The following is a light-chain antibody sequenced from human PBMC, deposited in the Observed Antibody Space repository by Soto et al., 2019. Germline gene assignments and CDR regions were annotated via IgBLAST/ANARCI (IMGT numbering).Light chain of an antibody. CDR3: QQYNSYST. J-gene: IGKJ1*01. V-gene: IGKV1-5*03. CDR2: KAS. Sequence: DIQMTQSPSTLSASVGDRVTITCRASQSISSWLAWYQQNPGKVPKLLIYKASTLESGVPSRFSGSGSETEFTLTISNLQPDDFATYYCQQYNSYSTFGQGTKVEIK. CDR1: QSISSW.